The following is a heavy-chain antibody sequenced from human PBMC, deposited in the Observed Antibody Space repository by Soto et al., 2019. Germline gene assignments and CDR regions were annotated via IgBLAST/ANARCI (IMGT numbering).Heavy chain of an antibody. V-gene: IGHV3-30-3*01. CDR1: GFTFSSYA. CDR2: ISYDGSNK. D-gene: IGHD6-19*01. Sequence: QVQLVESGGGVVQPGRSLRLSCAASGFTFSSYAMHWVRQAPGKVLEWVAVISYDGSNKYYADSVKGRFTISRDNSKNTLYLQMNSLRAEDTAVYYCSTTIAVAAPFDYWGQGTLVTVSS. CDR3: STTIAVAAPFDY. J-gene: IGHJ4*02.